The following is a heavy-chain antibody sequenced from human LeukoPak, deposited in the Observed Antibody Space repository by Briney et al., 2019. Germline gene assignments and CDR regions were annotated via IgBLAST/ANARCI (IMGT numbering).Heavy chain of an antibody. CDR1: GFTFSTYS. V-gene: IGHV3-48*02. CDR3: ARAPMVRGVITHFDY. CDR2: ISSGSTTI. Sequence: GGSLRLSCAASGFTFSTYSMSWVRQAPGQGLEWVSYISSGSTTIYYADSVKGRFTVSRDNAENSLYLQMNSLRDEDTAVYFCARAPMVRGVITHFDYWGQGTLVSVS. D-gene: IGHD3-10*01. J-gene: IGHJ4*02.